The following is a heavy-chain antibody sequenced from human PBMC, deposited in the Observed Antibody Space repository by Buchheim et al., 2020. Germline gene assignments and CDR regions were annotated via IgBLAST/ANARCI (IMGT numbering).Heavy chain of an antibody. Sequence: QVQLVESGGGVVQPGRSLRLSCAASGFTFSSYGMHWVRQAPGKGLEWVAVISYDGSNKYYADSVKGRFTISRDNSKNTLYLQMNSLRAEDTAVYYCAKNWVKGGFDIWGQGT. J-gene: IGHJ3*02. D-gene: IGHD3-16*01. CDR3: AKNWVKGGFDI. V-gene: IGHV3-30*18. CDR1: GFTFSSYG. CDR2: ISYDGSNK.